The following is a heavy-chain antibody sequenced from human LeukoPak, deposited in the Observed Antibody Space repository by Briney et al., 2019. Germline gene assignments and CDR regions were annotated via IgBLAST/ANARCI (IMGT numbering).Heavy chain of an antibody. CDR1: GGTFSSYA. V-gene: IGHV1-69*04. Sequence: ASVKVSCKASGGTFSSYAISWVRQAPGQGLEWRGRIIPILGIANYAQKFQGRVTITADKSTSTAYMELSSLRSEDTAVYYCARGGYYDSSGYSFDYWGQGTLVTVSS. D-gene: IGHD3-22*01. J-gene: IGHJ4*02. CDR3: ARGGYYDSSGYSFDY. CDR2: IIPILGIA.